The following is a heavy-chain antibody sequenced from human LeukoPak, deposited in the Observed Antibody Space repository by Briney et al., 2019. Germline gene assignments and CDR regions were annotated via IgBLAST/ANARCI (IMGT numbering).Heavy chain of an antibody. CDR1: GGSFSGYY. CDR2: INHSGST. J-gene: IGHJ4*02. Sequence: PSETLSLTCAVYGGSFSGYYWSWIRQPPGKGLEWIGEINHSGSTNYNPSLTSRVTISVDTSKNQFSLKLSSVTAADTAVYYCARRGYDGSPDYWGQGTLVTVSS. CDR3: ARRGYDGSPDY. V-gene: IGHV4-34*01. D-gene: IGHD5-12*01.